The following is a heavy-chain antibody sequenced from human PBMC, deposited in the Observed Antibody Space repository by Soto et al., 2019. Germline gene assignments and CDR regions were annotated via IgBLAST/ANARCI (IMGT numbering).Heavy chain of an antibody. CDR1: GGSISSYY. D-gene: IGHD6-19*01. CDR2: IYYSGST. V-gene: IGHV4-59*01. CDR3: ARAGGSSGWFPYFDY. J-gene: IGHJ4*02. Sequence: PSETLSLTCTVFGGSISSYYWSWIRQPPGKGLEWIGYIYYSGSTNYNPSLKSRVTISVDTSKNQFSLKLSSVTAADTAVYYCARAGGSSGWFPYFDYWGQGTLVTVSS.